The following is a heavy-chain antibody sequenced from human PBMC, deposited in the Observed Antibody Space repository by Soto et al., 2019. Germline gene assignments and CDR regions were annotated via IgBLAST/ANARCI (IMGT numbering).Heavy chain of an antibody. CDR2: IYYSGST. D-gene: IGHD6-13*01. V-gene: IGHV4-59*08. CDR3: ARRMYSSSWYTAGDYYYYMDV. CDR1: GGSISSYY. Sequence: SETLSLTCTVSGGSISSYYWSWIRQPPGKGLELIGYIYYSGSTNYNPSLKSRVTISVDTSKNQFSLKLSSVTAADTAVYYCARRMYSSSWYTAGDYYYYMDVWGKGTTVTV. J-gene: IGHJ6*03.